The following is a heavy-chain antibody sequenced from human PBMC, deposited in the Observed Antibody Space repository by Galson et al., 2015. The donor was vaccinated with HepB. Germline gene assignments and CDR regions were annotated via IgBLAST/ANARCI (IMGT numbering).Heavy chain of an antibody. CDR2: ISGSGGST. CDR1: GFTFSSYA. V-gene: IGHV3-23*01. J-gene: IGHJ2*01. Sequence: SLRLSCAASGFTFSSYAMSWVRQAPGKGLEWVSAISGSGGSTYYADSVKGRFTISRDNSKNTLYLQMNSLRAEDTAVYYCAKCSSGWPNYWYFDLWGRGTLVTVSS. CDR3: AKCSSGWPNYWYFDL. D-gene: IGHD6-19*01.